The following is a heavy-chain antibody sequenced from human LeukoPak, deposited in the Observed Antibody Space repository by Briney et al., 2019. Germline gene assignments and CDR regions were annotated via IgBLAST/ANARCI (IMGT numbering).Heavy chain of an antibody. CDR1: GIFFRSYG. CDR2: IWYDASNK. J-gene: IGHJ4*02. Sequence: GGSLRLSCAASGIFFRSYGMHWVRQAPGKGLEWVTFIWYDASNKNYAESVKGRFTISRDNSRNTVFLQMNSLRAEDTAIYYCATDISTHYFGSWGQGTLVTVSS. CDR3: ATDISTHYFGS. V-gene: IGHV3-30*02. D-gene: IGHD3-9*01.